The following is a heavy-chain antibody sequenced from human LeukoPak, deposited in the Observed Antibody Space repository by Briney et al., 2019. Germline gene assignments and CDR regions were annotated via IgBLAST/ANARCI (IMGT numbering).Heavy chain of an antibody. CDR3: ARDSATGYYSDY. CDR2: ISYDGSNK. Sequence: GGSLRLSCIASGFTLGSHGMFWVRRAPGKGLEWVTFISYDGSNKYYGESMKGRFTVSRDNSKNTLYLQMNSLRVEDTAVYYCARDSATGYYSDYWGQGTLVTVSS. J-gene: IGHJ4*02. D-gene: IGHD3-9*01. CDR1: GFTLGSHG. V-gene: IGHV3-30*19.